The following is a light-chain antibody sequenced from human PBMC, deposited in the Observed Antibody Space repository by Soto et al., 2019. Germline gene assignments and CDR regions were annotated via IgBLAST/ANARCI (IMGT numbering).Light chain of an antibody. CDR1: QSVSSSY. V-gene: IGKV3-20*01. CDR2: GAS. CDR3: QQYGSSPPT. Sequence: NVLTQSPGTLSLSPGERATLSCRASQSVSSSYLAWYQQKPGQAPRLLIYGASSRATGIPDRFSGSGSGTDFTLTISRLEPEDFAVYYCQQYGSSPPTFGQGTKVDIK. J-gene: IGKJ1*01.